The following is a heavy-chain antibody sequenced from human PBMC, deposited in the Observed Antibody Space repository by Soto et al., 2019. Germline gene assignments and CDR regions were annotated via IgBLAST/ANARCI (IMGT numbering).Heavy chain of an antibody. J-gene: IGHJ6*02. CDR1: RFTFDDYA. CDR2: ISWDGGST. Sequence: GGSLRLSCAASRFTFDDYAMHWVRHAHGKGLEWVSLISWDGGSTYYADSVKGRFTISRDNSKNSLYLQMNSLRAEDTALYYCAKDTAPVAAAYYYYYGMDVWGQGTTVTVSS. V-gene: IGHV3-43D*04. D-gene: IGHD2-15*01. CDR3: AKDTAPVAAAYYYYYGMDV.